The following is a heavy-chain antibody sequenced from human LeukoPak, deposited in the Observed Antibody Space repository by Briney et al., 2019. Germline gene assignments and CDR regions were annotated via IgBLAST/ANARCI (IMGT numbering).Heavy chain of an antibody. CDR1: GFTFSSYG. CDR2: ISYDGSNK. J-gene: IGHJ5*02. CDR3: AKGRSSGFDL. V-gene: IGHV3-30*18. D-gene: IGHD3-16*02. Sequence: GRSLRLSCAASGFTFSSYGMHWVRQAPGKGLEWVAVISYDGSNKYYADSVKGRFTISRDNSKNTLYLQMNSLRAEDTAVYYCAKGRSSGFDLWGQGTLVTVSS.